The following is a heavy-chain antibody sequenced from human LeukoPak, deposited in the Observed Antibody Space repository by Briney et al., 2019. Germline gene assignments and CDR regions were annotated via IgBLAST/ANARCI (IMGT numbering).Heavy chain of an antibody. V-gene: IGHV5-51*01. CDR2: IYPGDSDT. J-gene: IGHJ4*02. Sequence: GESLKISCKGSGSSFATYWIGWVRQLPGKGLEWMGIIYPGDSDTRYSPSFQGQVTISADESVSAAYLQWGSLEASDTAMYYCARLSPLGYCSSTSCPGYFDYWGQGTLVTVSS. D-gene: IGHD2-2*01. CDR1: GSSFATYW. CDR3: ARLSPLGYCSSTSCPGYFDY.